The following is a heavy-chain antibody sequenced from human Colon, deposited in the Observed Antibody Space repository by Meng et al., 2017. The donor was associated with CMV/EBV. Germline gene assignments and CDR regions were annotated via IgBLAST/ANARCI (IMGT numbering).Heavy chain of an antibody. V-gene: IGHV3-9*01. D-gene: IGHD3-10*01. J-gene: IGHJ4*02. CDR3: AKDRSYNAFGYFDD. CDR2: ITWNSRKI. Sequence: SLKISCAASGFTMEDYAMHWVRQVPGKGLEWVAGITWNSRKIGYATSVKGRFTISRDNAKNSLDLELNSLRLDDTGLYYCAKDRSYNAFGYFDDWGQGTLVTVSS. CDR1: GFTMEDYA.